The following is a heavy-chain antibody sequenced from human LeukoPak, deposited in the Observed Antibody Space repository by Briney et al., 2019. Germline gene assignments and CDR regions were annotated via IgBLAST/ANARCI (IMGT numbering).Heavy chain of an antibody. CDR1: GGSISSGSYY. Sequence: SETLSLTCTVSGGSISSGSYYWSWIRQPAGKGLEWIGRIYTSGSTNYNPSLKSRVTISVDTSKNQFSLKLSSVTAADTAVYYCARTVVVIKGAFDIWGQGTMVTVSS. J-gene: IGHJ3*02. D-gene: IGHD3-22*01. CDR3: ARTVVVIKGAFDI. CDR2: IYTSGST. V-gene: IGHV4-61*02.